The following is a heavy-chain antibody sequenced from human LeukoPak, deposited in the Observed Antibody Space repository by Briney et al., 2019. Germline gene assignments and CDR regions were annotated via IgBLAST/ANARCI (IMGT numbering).Heavy chain of an antibody. V-gene: IGHV3-33*06. CDR1: GFTFSSYG. J-gene: IGHJ4*02. CDR2: IWYDGSNK. D-gene: IGHD6-19*01. CDR3: AKGAVAGPGGVYYFDY. Sequence: GGSLRLSCAASGFTFSSYGMHWVRQAPGKGLEWVAVIWYDGSNKYYADSVKGRFTISRDNSKNTLYLQMNSLRAEDTAVYYCAKGAVAGPGGVYYFDYWGQGTLVTVS.